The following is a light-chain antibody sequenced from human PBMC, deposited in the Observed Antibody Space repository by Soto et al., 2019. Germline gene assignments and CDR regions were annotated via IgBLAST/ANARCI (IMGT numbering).Light chain of an antibody. CDR2: GAS. Sequence: EIVLTQSPGTLSLSPGERATLSCRASQSFSSGYLAWYQQKPGQAPRLLIYGASSRATGIPDRFSGSGSGTHFTLTISRLEPEDFAVYYCQQYGSSPTFGQGTKVEIK. J-gene: IGKJ1*01. CDR3: QQYGSSPT. V-gene: IGKV3-20*01. CDR1: QSFSSGY.